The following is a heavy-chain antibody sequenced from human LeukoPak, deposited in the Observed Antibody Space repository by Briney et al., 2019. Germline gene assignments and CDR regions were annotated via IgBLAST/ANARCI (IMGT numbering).Heavy chain of an antibody. Sequence: GGSLRLSCAASGFTFSSYEMNWVRQAPGKGLEWVSYISSSGTTIYYADSVNGRFTISRDNAKNALYLQMNSLRAEDTAVYYCARDVLYYYGSGSSAGWFDPWGQGTLVTVSS. D-gene: IGHD3-10*01. CDR3: ARDVLYYYGSGSSAGWFDP. V-gene: IGHV3-48*03. J-gene: IGHJ5*02. CDR2: ISSSGTTI. CDR1: GFTFSSYE.